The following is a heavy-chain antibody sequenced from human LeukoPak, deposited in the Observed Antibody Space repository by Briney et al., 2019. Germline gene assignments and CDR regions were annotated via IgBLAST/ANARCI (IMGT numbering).Heavy chain of an antibody. CDR2: TSGGGDIT. Sequence: GGSLRLSCAASGFNFANHAMSWVRQTAGKGLEWVSATSGGGDITYYADSVKGRFTISRDNSKDTLFPQMHSLRPGDTAVYYCVREDTPATANYWGQGTLVTISS. V-gene: IGHV3-23*01. D-gene: IGHD2-21*02. CDR3: VREDTPATANY. J-gene: IGHJ4*02. CDR1: GFNFANHA.